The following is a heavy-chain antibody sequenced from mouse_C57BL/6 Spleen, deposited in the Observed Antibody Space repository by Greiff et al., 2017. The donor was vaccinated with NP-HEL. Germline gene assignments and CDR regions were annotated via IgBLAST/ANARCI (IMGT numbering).Heavy chain of an antibody. Sequence: QVQLQQSGAELVKPGASVKMSCKASGYTFTSYWITWVKQRPGQGLEWIGDIYPGSGSTNYNEKFKSKATLTVDTSSSTAYMQLSSLTSEDSAVYYCARYNGYYYLFDYWGQGTTLTVSS. CDR1: GYTFTSYW. J-gene: IGHJ2*01. V-gene: IGHV1-55*01. D-gene: IGHD2-3*01. CDR3: ARYNGYYYLFDY. CDR2: IYPGSGST.